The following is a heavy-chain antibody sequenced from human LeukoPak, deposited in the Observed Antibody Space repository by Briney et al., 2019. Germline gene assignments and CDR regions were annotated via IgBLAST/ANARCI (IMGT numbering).Heavy chain of an antibody. D-gene: IGHD4-17*01. Sequence: QPGGSLRPSCAASGFTFDDYAMHWVRQAPGKGLEWVAVISYDGSNKYYADSVKGRFTISRDNSKNTLYLQMNSLRAEDTAVYYCAKERSYGDYEVLPDAFDIWGQGTMVTVSS. V-gene: IGHV3-30*18. CDR2: ISYDGSNK. CDR1: GFTFDDYA. CDR3: AKERSYGDYEVLPDAFDI. J-gene: IGHJ3*02.